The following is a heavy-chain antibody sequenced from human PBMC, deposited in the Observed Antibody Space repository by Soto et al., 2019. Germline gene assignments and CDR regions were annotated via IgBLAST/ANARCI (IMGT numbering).Heavy chain of an antibody. CDR3: ARDPGYYYVSVTPS. CDR2: INTYNGQT. D-gene: IGHD3-10*01. Sequence: QVQLVQSGPEVKKPGASVKVSCKASGYTFNSYGISWVRQAPGQGLEWMGWINTYNGQTNYAQNLQGRVTMTTDTSTSTAYMELRSLSSDDTAVYYCARDPGYYYVSVTPSWGQGTLVTVSS. J-gene: IGHJ4*02. CDR1: GYTFNSYG. V-gene: IGHV1-18*01.